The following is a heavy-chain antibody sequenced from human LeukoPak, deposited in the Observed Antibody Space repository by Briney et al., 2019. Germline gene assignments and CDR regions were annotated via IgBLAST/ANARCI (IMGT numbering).Heavy chain of an antibody. CDR2: IVVGSGNT. J-gene: IGHJ4*02. V-gene: IGHV1-58*02. CDR3: AAGYSYGALN. Sequence: SVTVSFKCSGFTFTSSAMQWVRQARGQRHEWIGWIVVGSGNTNYAQKFQERVTITRDMSTSTAYMELSSLRSEDTAVYYCAAGYSYGALNWGQGTLVTVSS. CDR1: GFTFTSSA. D-gene: IGHD5-18*01.